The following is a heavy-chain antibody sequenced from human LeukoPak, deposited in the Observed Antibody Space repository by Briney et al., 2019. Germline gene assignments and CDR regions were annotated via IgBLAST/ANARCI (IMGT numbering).Heavy chain of an antibody. J-gene: IGHJ6*03. V-gene: IGHV1-18*01. CDR1: GYTFTSYG. D-gene: IGHD3-10*01. Sequence: ASVKVSCKASGYTFTSYGISWVRQAPGQGLEWMGWISAYNGNTNYAQKLQGRVTMTTDTSTSTAYMELRSLRSDDTAVYYCARGWVTMVRGVIRGYYYMDVWGKGTTVTISS. CDR2: ISAYNGNT. CDR3: ARGWVTMVRGVIRGYYYMDV.